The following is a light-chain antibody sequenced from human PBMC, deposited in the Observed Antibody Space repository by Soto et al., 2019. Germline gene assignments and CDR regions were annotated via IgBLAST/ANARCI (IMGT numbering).Light chain of an antibody. J-gene: IGLJ2*01. CDR1: SSDVGGYCS. Sequence: QSALTQPPSASGSPGQSVTISCTGTSSDVGGYCSVSWFQQHPGKAPKLMIYEVNKRPSGVPGRFSGSKSGNTASLTVSGLQTEDEADYYCSSFAGSDNVVFGGGTKVTVL. CDR2: EVN. V-gene: IGLV2-8*01. CDR3: SSFAGSDNVV.